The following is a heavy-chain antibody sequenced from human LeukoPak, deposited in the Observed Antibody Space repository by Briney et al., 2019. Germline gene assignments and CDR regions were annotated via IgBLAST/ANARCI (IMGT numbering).Heavy chain of an antibody. CDR1: GYSFSSGYN. CDR2: IYHSGST. V-gene: IGHV4-38-2*01. J-gene: IGHJ4*02. Sequence: AETLSLTCAASGYSFSSGYNWGLLRQPPGKGLEWIGNIYHSGSTYYNPSLKSRVTISVDTSKNQFSLKLSSVTAADTAVYYCARGTNYYYIRRYFYQDHWGQGTLVTVSS. D-gene: IGHD3-22*01. CDR3: ARGTNYYYIRRYFYQDH.